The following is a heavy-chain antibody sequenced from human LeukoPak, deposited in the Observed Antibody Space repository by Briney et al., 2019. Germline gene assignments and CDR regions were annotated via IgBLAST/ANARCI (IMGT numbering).Heavy chain of an antibody. CDR1: GFTFSSYA. V-gene: IGHV3-23*01. Sequence: PGGSLRLSCAASGFTFSSYAMSWVRQAPGKGLEWVSAISGSGGSTYYADSVKGRFTISRDNSKNTLYLQMNSLRAEDTAVYYCAKPQAILVVITTPYFDYWGQGTLVTVSS. CDR2: ISGSGGST. D-gene: IGHD3-22*01. CDR3: AKPQAILVVITTPYFDY. J-gene: IGHJ4*02.